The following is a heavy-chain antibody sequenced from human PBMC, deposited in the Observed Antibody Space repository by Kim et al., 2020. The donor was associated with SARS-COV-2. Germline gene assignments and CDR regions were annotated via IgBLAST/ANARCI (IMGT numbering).Heavy chain of an antibody. CDR2: INTNTGNP. J-gene: IGHJ4*02. Sequence: ASVKVSCKASGYTFTSYAMNWVRQAPGQGLEWMGWINTNTGNPTYAQGFTGRVVFSLDTSVSTAYLQISSLKAEDTAVYYCARDRPAITIFGVVINNYFDSWGQGTLVTVSS. CDR1: GYTFTSYA. V-gene: IGHV7-4-1*02. CDR3: ARDRPAITIFGVVINNYFDS. D-gene: IGHD3-3*01.